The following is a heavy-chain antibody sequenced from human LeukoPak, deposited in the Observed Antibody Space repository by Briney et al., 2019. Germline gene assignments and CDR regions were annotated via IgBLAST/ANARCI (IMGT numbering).Heavy chain of an antibody. V-gene: IGHV1-46*01. J-gene: IGHJ3*02. CDR2: INLRGGHT. D-gene: IGHD6-13*01. Sequence: ASVKVSCKASRYTFISYYMHWVRQAPGQGLEWMGIINLRGGHTSYAQNFQGRVAMTGDTSTSTVYMELSSLRSEDTAVYYCARAGGAAAGTGDAFDIWGQGTMVTVSS. CDR1: RYTFISYY. CDR3: ARAGGAAAGTGDAFDI.